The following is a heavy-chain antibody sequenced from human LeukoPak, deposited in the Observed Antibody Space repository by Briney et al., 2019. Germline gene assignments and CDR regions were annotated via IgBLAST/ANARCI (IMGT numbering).Heavy chain of an antibody. J-gene: IGHJ4*02. V-gene: IGHV3-30*04. D-gene: IGHD3-22*01. CDR1: GFTFRNNA. CDR3: TREWLSPQGGLDS. Sequence: PGGSLTLSCAASGFTFRNNAMHWVRQAPGKGLEWLTVIANDGSNKYYAESVKGRFTISRDNSKNTLSLQMNSLRVEDTAVYFCTREWLSPQGGLDSWGQGTVVIVSS. CDR2: IANDGSNK.